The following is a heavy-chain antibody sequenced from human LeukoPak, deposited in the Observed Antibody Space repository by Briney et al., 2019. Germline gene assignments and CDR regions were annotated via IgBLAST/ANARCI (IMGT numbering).Heavy chain of an antibody. CDR1: GGSISRYY. J-gene: IGHJ5*02. CDR3: ARDLSGYSYGTYNWFDP. V-gene: IGHV4-59*12. CDR2: IYYSGST. D-gene: IGHD5-18*01. Sequence: SETLSLTCTVPGGSISRYYWSWIRQPPGKRLEWIGYIYYSGSTNYNPSLKSRVTISVDTSKNQFSLKLSSVTAADTAVYYCARDLSGYSYGTYNWFDPWGQGTLVTVSS.